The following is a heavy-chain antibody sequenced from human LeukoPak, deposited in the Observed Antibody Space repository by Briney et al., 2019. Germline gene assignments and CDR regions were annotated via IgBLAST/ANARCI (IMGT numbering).Heavy chain of an antibody. J-gene: IGHJ4*02. CDR1: GYTFSGYG. Sequence: ASVKVSCKASGYTFSGYGINWVRQPPGQGLEWMGWIRVYNGNPNYVQRFQGRVTMTTDTSTSTAYMELRSLRSDDTAVYYCARDLDGSGSYYTDYWGQGTLVTVSS. D-gene: IGHD3-10*01. V-gene: IGHV1-18*01. CDR3: ARDLDGSGSYYTDY. CDR2: IRVYNGNP.